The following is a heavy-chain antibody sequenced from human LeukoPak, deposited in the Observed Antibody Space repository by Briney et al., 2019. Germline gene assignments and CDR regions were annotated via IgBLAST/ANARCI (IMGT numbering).Heavy chain of an antibody. Sequence: GGSLRLSCAASGFTFSSYGMHWVRQAPGKGLEWVAFIRYDGSNKYYADSVKGRFTISRDNSKNTLYLQMNSLRAEDTAVYYCANGEVYYYDSSGYYSGNYWGQGILVTVSS. CDR3: ANGEVYYYDSSGYYSGNY. J-gene: IGHJ4*02. CDR1: GFTFSSYG. CDR2: IRYDGSNK. D-gene: IGHD3-22*01. V-gene: IGHV3-30*02.